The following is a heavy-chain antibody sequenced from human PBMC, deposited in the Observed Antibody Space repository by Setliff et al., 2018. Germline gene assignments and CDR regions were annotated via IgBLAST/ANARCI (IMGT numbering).Heavy chain of an antibody. CDR3: TRHEDRNKCTSSSCYRENDAFDV. V-gene: IGHV5-51*01. CDR1: GYIFTNYW. Sequence: PGESLKISCKASGYIFTNYWIGWVRQMLGKGLEWMGVIYPGDSDTRYSPSFQGQVTISADKSINTAYLQWSSLKASDTAIYYCTRHEDRNKCTSSSCYRENDAFDVWGQGAMVTVSS. D-gene: IGHD2-2*01. J-gene: IGHJ3*01. CDR2: IYPGDSDT.